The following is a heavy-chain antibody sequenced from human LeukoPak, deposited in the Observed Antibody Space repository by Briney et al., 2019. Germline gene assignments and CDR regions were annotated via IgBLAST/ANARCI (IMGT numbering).Heavy chain of an antibody. CDR3: TRREVGATRMPFDI. CDR1: GFTFSGSA. J-gene: IGHJ3*02. Sequence: GGSLRLSCAASGFTFSGSAMHWVRQASGKGLEWVGRIRSKANSYATAYAASVKGRFTISRDDSKNTAYLQMNSLKTEDAAVYYCTRREVGATRMPFDIWGQGTMVTVSS. D-gene: IGHD1-26*01. CDR2: IRSKANSYAT. V-gene: IGHV3-73*01.